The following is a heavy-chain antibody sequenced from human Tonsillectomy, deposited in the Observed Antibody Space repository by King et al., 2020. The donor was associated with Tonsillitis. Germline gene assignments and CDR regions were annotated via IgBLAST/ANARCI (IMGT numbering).Heavy chain of an antibody. D-gene: IGHD6-13*01. CDR1: GGSISSYY. Sequence: QLQESGPGLVKPSETLSLTCTVSGGSISSYYWSWIRHPPGKGLEWIGYIYYSGSTNYNPSLKSRVTISVDTSKNQFSLKLSSVTAADTAVYYCARHKRGQQLADNWFDPWGQGTLVTVSS. CDR3: ARHKRGQQLADNWFDP. J-gene: IGHJ5*02. CDR2: IYYSGST. V-gene: IGHV4-59*08.